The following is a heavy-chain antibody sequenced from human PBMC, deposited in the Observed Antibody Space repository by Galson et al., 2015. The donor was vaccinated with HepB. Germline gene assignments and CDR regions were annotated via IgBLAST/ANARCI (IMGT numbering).Heavy chain of an antibody. V-gene: IGHV3-73*01. D-gene: IGHD6-13*01. CDR3: TRLGDLSGYSSL. CDR1: GFTFSGSA. Sequence: SLRLSCAASGFTFSGSAMHWVRQASGRGLEWVGRIGSKANRYATAFAASVKGRFTIARDDSKNTAYMQMNSLTTEDTAVYYCTRLGDLSGYSSLWGQGTLVTVSS. J-gene: IGHJ4*02. CDR2: IGSKANRYAT.